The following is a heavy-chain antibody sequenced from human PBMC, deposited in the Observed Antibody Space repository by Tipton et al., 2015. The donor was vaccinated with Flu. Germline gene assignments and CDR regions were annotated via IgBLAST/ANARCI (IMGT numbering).Heavy chain of an antibody. CDR3: ARDDSRPSGTSVFDV. CDR1: GFTLSDYH. CDR2: TRNKAKSYTT. V-gene: IGHV3-72*01. D-gene: IGHD3-10*01. J-gene: IGHJ3*01. Sequence: VQLVQSGGGLVQPGGSLRLSCAGSGFTLSDYHIDWVRQAPGKGLEWVARTRNKAKSYTTEYAATVTGRFVISRDDSKNLVYLQMNSLKTEDTAVYYCARDDSRPSGTSVFDVWGQGTLVTVSS.